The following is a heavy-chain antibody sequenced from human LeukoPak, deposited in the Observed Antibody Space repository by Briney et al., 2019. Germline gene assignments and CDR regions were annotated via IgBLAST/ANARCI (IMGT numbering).Heavy chain of an antibody. CDR2: ISSSSSYI. CDR3: ARTLGGYSYGYVGYYFDY. CDR1: GFTFSSYS. V-gene: IGHV3-21*01. Sequence: GGSLRLSCAASGFTFSSYSMNWVRQAPGEGREWVSSISSSSSYIYYADSVKGRFTISRDNAKNSLYLQMNSLRDEDTAVYYCARTLGGYSYGYVGYYFDYWGQGTLVTVSS. D-gene: IGHD5-18*01. J-gene: IGHJ4*02.